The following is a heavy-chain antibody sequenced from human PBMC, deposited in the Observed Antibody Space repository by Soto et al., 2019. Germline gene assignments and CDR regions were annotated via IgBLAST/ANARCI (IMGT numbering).Heavy chain of an antibody. CDR2: IKQDGSEK. J-gene: IGHJ4*02. Sequence: EVQLVESGGGLVQPGGSLRLSCAVSGFTFSYYWMTWVRQAPGKGLEWVANIKQDGSEKYYVDSVKGRFTISRDNAKNSLYLQMNSLRAEDTAVYYCARSGKGPRGITATTDAWGQGTLVTVSS. CDR1: GFTFSYYW. V-gene: IGHV3-7*03. CDR3: ARSGKGPRGITATTDA. D-gene: IGHD1-7*01.